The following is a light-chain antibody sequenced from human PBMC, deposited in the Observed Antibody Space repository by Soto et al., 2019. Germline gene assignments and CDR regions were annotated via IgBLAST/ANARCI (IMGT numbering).Light chain of an antibody. J-gene: IGLJ1*01. Sequence: QSVLAQPASVSGPPGQSITMSCTGTSSDVGYYNYVSWYQLHPGKAPKLMIYDVSNRPSGISNRFSGSKSGNAASLTISGLQAEDEADYYCSSYTGSNPYVFGTGTKVTVL. CDR1: SSDVGYYNY. CDR2: DVS. CDR3: SSYTGSNPYV. V-gene: IGLV2-14*03.